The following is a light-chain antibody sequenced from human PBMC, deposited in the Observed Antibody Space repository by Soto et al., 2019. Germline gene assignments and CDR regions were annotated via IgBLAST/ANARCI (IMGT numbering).Light chain of an antibody. CDR3: QQYGSSPLYT. V-gene: IGKV3-20*01. CDR2: GAS. J-gene: IGKJ2*01. Sequence: EVVLTQSPGILSLSPGDRATLSCRASQSVSSSYLAWYQQKPGQAPRLLISGASNRAPDVPDRFSGSGSGTDFTLSISSLEPEDFAVYYCQQYGSSPLYTFGQGTKLEIK. CDR1: QSVSSSY.